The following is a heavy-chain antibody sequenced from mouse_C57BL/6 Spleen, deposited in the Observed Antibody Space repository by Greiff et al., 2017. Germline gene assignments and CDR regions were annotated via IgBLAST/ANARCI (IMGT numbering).Heavy chain of an antibody. CDR2: INPNNGGT. V-gene: IGHV1-26*01. Sequence: EVQLQQSGPELVKPGASVKISCKASGYTFTDYYMNWVKQSHGKSLEWIGDINPNNGGTSYNQKFKGKATLTVDKSSSTAYMELRSLTSEDSAVYYGARWGDYGYWFAYWGQGTPVTVSA. CDR3: ARWGDYGYWFAY. D-gene: IGHD2-2*01. J-gene: IGHJ3*01. CDR1: GYTFTDYY.